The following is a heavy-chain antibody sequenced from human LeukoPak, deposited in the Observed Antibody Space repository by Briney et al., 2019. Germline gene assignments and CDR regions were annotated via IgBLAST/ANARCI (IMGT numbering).Heavy chain of an antibody. Sequence: SETLSLTCTVSGGSISSHYWSWIRQPPGKGLEWIGYIYYSGSTNYNPSLKSRVTISVDTSKNQFSLKLSSVTAADTAVYYCAREGTVAGSIDYWGQGTLVTVSS. CDR2: IYYSGST. CDR3: AREGTVAGSIDY. J-gene: IGHJ4*02. D-gene: IGHD6-19*01. CDR1: GGSISSHY. V-gene: IGHV4-59*11.